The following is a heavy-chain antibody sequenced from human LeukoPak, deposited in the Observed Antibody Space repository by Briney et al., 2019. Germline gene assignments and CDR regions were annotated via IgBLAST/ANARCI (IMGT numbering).Heavy chain of an antibody. CDR2: INPNSGGT. D-gene: IGHD2-15*01. V-gene: IGHV1-2*02. CDR1: GYTFTGYY. Sequence: ASVKVSCKASGYTFTGYYMHWVRQAPGQGLEWMGWINPNSGGTNYAQKFQGRVTMTRDTSISTAYMELSSLRSEDTAVYYCARGGGPYDAFDIWGQGTMVTVSS. CDR3: ARGGGPYDAFDI. J-gene: IGHJ3*02.